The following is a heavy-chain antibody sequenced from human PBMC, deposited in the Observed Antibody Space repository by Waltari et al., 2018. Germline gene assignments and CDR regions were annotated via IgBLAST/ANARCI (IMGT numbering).Heavy chain of an antibody. CDR2: ISFDGAKI. V-gene: IGHV3-30-3*01. CDR1: GFTLIHFA. CDR3: ARGGNVVVILAATLDY. J-gene: IGHJ4*02. Sequence: QVQLVESGGGVVQPGRSMRLSCAASGFTLIHFAMHWVRQAPGKGLEWVALISFDGAKIYYTDSVRGRFTISRDNSKNTLYLQMESLKPEDTGVYYCARGGNVVVILAATLDYWGQGALVTVSS. D-gene: IGHD2-15*01.